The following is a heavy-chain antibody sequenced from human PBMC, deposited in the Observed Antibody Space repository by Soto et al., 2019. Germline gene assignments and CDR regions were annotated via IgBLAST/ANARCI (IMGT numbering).Heavy chain of an antibody. CDR2: ISGSGGST. J-gene: IGHJ3*02. V-gene: IGHV3-23*01. D-gene: IGHD3-10*01. CDR3: AKIRGAWGYVFDI. Sequence: GGSLRLSCAASGFTFSSYAMSWVRQAPGKGLEWVSAISGSGGSTYYADSVKGRFTISRDNSKKSLSLQMDSLRAEDTAVYYCAKIRGAWGYVFDIWGQGTMVTVSS. CDR1: GFTFSSYA.